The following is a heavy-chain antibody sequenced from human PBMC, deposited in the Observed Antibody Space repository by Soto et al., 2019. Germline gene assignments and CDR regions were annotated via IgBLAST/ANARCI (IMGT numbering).Heavy chain of an antibody. J-gene: IGHJ3*02. V-gene: IGHV4-61*01. CDR3: ARTYDDSGPNSGGYGFDI. CDR1: GGSVNIGTYY. D-gene: IGHD3-22*01. CDR2: IHYSGST. Sequence: PSETLSLTCTVPGGSVNIGTYYWSWIRQPPGKGLEWIGFIHYSGSTNYNPSLKSRVTMSVDTSKNQFSLKLTSVNAADTAVYYCARTYDDSGPNSGGYGFDIWGQGTMVTVS.